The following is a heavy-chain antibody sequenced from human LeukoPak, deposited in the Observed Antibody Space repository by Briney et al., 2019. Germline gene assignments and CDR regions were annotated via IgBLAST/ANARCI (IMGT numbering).Heavy chain of an antibody. V-gene: IGHV3-53*01. Sequence: GGSLRLSCAASGFTVSSNYMSWVRQAPGKGLEWVSVIYSGGSTYYADSVKGRFTISRDNSKNTLYLQMNSLRAEDTALYYCARTSPPYYYGSGNEGPFDYWGQGTLVTVSS. J-gene: IGHJ4*02. D-gene: IGHD3-10*01. CDR1: GFTVSSNY. CDR2: IYSGGST. CDR3: ARTSPPYYYGSGNEGPFDY.